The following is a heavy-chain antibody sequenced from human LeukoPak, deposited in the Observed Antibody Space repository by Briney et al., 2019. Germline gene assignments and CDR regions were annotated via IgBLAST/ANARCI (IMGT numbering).Heavy chain of an antibody. D-gene: IGHD1-26*01. Sequence: GESLKISCKASGYSFSTYWLGWVRQMPGKGLEWMGIIYPGDSGTRYSPSFQGQVTISADKSISTAYLQWSSLKASDTAMYYCARQAGVGSGSHFDYWGQGTLVTVSS. V-gene: IGHV5-51*01. CDR3: ARQAGVGSGSHFDY. CDR1: GYSFSTYW. J-gene: IGHJ4*02. CDR2: IYPGDSGT.